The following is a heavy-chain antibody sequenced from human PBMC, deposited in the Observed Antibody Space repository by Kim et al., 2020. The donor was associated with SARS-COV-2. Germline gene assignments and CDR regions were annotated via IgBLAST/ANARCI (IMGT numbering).Heavy chain of an antibody. CDR3: AKDGYMDA. CDR1: GFTFSNSA. Sequence: GGSLRLSCAASGFTFSNSAMNWVRQAPGKRLEWVSLINSRGSSTFYADSVKGRFTISRDNGKNTLYLEMNSVTADDTAVYYCAKDGYMDAWGQGATVTVSS. D-gene: IGHD6-13*01. CDR2: INSRGSST. J-gene: IGHJ6*02. V-gene: IGHV3-23*01.